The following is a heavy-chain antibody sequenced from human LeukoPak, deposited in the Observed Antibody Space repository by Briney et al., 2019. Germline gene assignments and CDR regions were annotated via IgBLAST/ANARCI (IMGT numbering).Heavy chain of an antibody. CDR1: GGSISSSSYY. CDR3: ARPEVVTSWFDP. D-gene: IGHD4-23*01. CDR2: VYYSGST. J-gene: IGHJ5*02. Sequence: SETLSLTCTVSGGSISSSSYYWGWIRQPPGKGLEWIGSVYYSGSTYYNPSLKSRVTISVDTSKNQFSLKLSSVTAADTAVYYCARPEVVTSWFDPWGQGTLVTVSS. V-gene: IGHV4-39*01.